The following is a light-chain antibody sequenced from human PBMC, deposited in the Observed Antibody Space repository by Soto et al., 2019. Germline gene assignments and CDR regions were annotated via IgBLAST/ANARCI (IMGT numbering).Light chain of an antibody. J-gene: IGLJ1*01. CDR3: SSYEGGGKYV. CDR2: EVT. V-gene: IGLV2-14*01. Sequence: QSALTQPASVSGSPGQSITISCTGTSSDVGAYNYVSWYQQLPGKAPKLMIYEVTNRPSGVSNRFSGSKSGNTASLTISGVQAEDEADYYCSSYEGGGKYVFGTGTKVTVL. CDR1: SSDVGAYNY.